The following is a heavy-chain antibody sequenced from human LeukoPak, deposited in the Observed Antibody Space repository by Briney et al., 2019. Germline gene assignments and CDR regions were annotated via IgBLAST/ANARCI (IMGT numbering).Heavy chain of an antibody. CDR3: ARTPPISYGAVAVYYFDY. J-gene: IGHJ4*02. V-gene: IGHV4-34*01. Sequence: SETLSLTCAVYGDLFNSYYWTWIRQSPGKGLEWIREINHSGTTNYNPSLEGRVSMSVDTSKNQFSLRLSSVTAADTAVYYCARTPPISYGAVAVYYFDYWGQGTLVTVSS. CDR1: GDLFNSYY. D-gene: IGHD6-19*01. CDR2: INHSGTT.